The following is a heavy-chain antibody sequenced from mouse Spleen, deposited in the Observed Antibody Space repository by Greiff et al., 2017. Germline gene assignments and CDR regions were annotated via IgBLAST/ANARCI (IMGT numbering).Heavy chain of an antibody. J-gene: IGHJ2*01. CDR2: ISYDGSN. V-gene: IGHV3-6*01. CDR3: ARERIYYGSSHDY. CDR1: GYSITSGYY. D-gene: IGHD1-1*01. Sequence: EVQLQQSGPGLVKPSQSLSLTCSVTGYSITSGYYWNWIRQFPGNKLEWMGYISYDGSNNYNPSLKNRISITRDTSKNQFFLKLNSVTTEDTATYYCARERIYYGSSHDYWGQGTTLTVSS.